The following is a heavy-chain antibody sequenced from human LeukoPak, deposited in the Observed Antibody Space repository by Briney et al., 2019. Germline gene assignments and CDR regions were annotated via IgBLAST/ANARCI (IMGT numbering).Heavy chain of an antibody. D-gene: IGHD3-3*01. CDR3: ARDGSGDFWSGYYPYYYYGMDV. CDR1: GYTFTSYG. V-gene: IGHV1-18*01. Sequence: ASVKVSCKASGYTFTSYGISWVRQAPGQGLEWMGWISAYNGNTNYAQKLQGRVTMTTDTSTSTAYMELRSLRSDDTAVYYCARDGSGDFWSGYYPYYYYGMDVWGQGTTVTVSS. J-gene: IGHJ6*02. CDR2: ISAYNGNT.